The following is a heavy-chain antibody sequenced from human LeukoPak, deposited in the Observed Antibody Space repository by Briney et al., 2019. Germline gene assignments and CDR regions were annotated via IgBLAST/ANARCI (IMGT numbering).Heavy chain of an antibody. CDR3: ARLSGESTIYDH. CDR2: IRQDGNAR. J-gene: IGHJ4*02. V-gene: IGHV3-7*01. CDR1: GFTFSSYA. D-gene: IGHD5/OR15-5a*01. Sequence: GGSLRLSCAASGFTFSSYAMSWVRQAPGKGLEWVATIRQDGNARRYLDSVEGRFIISRDNTENSLSLQMNSLRVEDTAVYYCARLSGESTIYDHWGQGTLVTVSS.